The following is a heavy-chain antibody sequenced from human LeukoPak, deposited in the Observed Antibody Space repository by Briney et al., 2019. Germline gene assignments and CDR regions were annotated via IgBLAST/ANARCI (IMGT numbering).Heavy chain of an antibody. CDR3: ARGGVRYCSSTSCLDYFDY. CDR2: ISGSSSYI. J-gene: IGHJ4*02. Sequence: PGGSLRLSCAASGFSFSTYSMNWVRQAPGKGLEWVSSISGSSSYIYYADSVKGRFTISRDNAKNSLYLQMNSLRAEDTAVYYCARGGVRYCSSTSCLDYFDYWGQGTLVTVSS. V-gene: IGHV3-21*01. CDR1: GFSFSTYS. D-gene: IGHD2-2*01.